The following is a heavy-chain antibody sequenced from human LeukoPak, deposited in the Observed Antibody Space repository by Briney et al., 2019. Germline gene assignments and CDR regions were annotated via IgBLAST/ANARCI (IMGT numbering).Heavy chain of an antibody. V-gene: IGHV1-8*01. J-gene: IGHJ3*02. D-gene: IGHD3-16*02. CDR2: MNPHGDYT. CDR3: ARDTRIMITFGGVIGPNDAFDI. Sequence: ASVKVSCRASGYNFKSYDINWVRQATGQGLEWMGWMNPHGDYTGYAQKFQDRVTMTSDSSTTTAYMELSSLRSEDTAVYYCARDTRIMITFGGVIGPNDAFDIWGQGTMVTVSS. CDR1: GYNFKSYD.